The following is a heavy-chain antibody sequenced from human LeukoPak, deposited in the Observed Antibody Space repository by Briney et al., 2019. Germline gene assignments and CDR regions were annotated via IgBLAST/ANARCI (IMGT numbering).Heavy chain of an antibody. V-gene: IGHV3-23*01. CDR1: GFTFSIYA. D-gene: IGHD5-24*01. CDR3: AKVAARRDYEAYFEY. J-gene: IGHJ4*02. Sequence: GGSLRLSCAASGFTFSIYAMSWVRQAPGKGLEGGAAISSSGGTTYYADSMRGRFSISRDNSKSMLYLEMSSLRADDTAVYYCAKVAARRDYEAYFEYWGQGTQVTVSS. CDR2: ISSSGGTT.